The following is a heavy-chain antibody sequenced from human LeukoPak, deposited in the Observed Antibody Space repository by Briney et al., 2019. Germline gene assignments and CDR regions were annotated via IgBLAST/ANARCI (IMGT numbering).Heavy chain of an antibody. V-gene: IGHV4-34*01. CDR1: GGSFSGYY. J-gene: IGHJ4*02. D-gene: IGHD6-19*01. CDR2: INHSGST. CDR3: ARYSSPDY. Sequence: SETLSLTCAVSGGSFSGYYWSWIRHPPGKGLEWIGEINHSGSTNYNPSLKSRVTISVDTSKNQFSLKLSSVTAADTAVYYCARYSSPDYWGQGTLVTVSS.